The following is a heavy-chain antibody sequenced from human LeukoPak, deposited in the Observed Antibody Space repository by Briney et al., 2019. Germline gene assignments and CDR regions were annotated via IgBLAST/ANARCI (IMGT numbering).Heavy chain of an antibody. Sequence: GGSLRLSCAASGFTFSSYSMNWVRQAPGKGLGWVSYISSSGSTIYYADSVKGRFTISRDNAKNSLYLQMNSPRVEDTAVYYGGELGITMIGGVWGKGTTVTISS. CDR3: GELGITMIGGV. D-gene: IGHD3-10*02. CDR2: ISSSGSTI. CDR1: GFTFSSYS. J-gene: IGHJ6*04. V-gene: IGHV3-48*04.